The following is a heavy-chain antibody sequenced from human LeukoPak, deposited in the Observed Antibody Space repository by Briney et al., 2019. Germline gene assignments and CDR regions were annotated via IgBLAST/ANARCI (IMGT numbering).Heavy chain of an antibody. V-gene: IGHV3-64*04. CDR2: ISSNGGST. D-gene: IGHD4-17*01. J-gene: IGHJ6*02. CDR3: AKAVRFLDDYGMDV. CDR1: GFTFSSYA. Sequence: GGSLRLSCSASGFTFSSYAMHWVRQAPGKGLEYVSAISSNGGSTYYADSVKGRFTISRDNAKNSLYLQMNSLRAEDTALYYCAKAVRFLDDYGMDVWGQGTTVTVSS.